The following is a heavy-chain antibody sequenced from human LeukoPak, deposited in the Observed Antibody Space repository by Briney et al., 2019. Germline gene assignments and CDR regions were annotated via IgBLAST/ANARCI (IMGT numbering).Heavy chain of an antibody. V-gene: IGHV5-51*01. J-gene: IGHJ5*02. Sequence: GGPLNISCKTSGSDFSTKWIGWARRLPGKGLEGMGIIYPSDSITKYNPSFQGHVTMSAETSINTAYLELRSLKASDTAMYYCARLAPDYADYWFDHWGQGTLVTVSS. CDR1: GSDFSTKW. CDR3: ARLAPDYADYWFDH. D-gene: IGHD4-17*01. CDR2: IYPSDSIT.